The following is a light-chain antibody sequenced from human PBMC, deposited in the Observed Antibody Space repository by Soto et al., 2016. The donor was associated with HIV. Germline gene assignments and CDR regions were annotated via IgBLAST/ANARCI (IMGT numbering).Light chain of an antibody. V-gene: IGKV1-39*01. Sequence: DIQMTRSPSSLSASVGDRVTITCRASQSISSYLNWYQQKPGKAPKLLIYAASSLQSGVPSRFSGSGSGTDFTLTISSLQPEDFATYYCQQSYSTPMYTFGQGTKLE. CDR1: QSISSY. CDR3: QQSYSTPMYT. J-gene: IGKJ2*01. CDR2: AAS.